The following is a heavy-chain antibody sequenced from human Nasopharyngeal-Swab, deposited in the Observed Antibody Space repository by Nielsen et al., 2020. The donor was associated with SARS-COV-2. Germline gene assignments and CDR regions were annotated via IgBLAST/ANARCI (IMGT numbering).Heavy chain of an antibody. J-gene: IGHJ4*02. V-gene: IGHV6-1*01. Sequence: SETLSLTCAISGDSVSSDSFAWNWIRQSPSRGLEWLGRTYCKSKWYTDYAVSVKGRITVNPDTSKNHFSLQLNSVTPEDTAVYYCARARTRSFDYWGQGTLVTVSS. CDR3: ARARTRSFDY. CDR2: TYCKSKWYT. CDR1: GDSVSSDSFA.